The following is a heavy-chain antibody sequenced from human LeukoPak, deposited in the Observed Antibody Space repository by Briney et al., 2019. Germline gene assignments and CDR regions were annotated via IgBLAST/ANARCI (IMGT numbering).Heavy chain of an antibody. J-gene: IGHJ6*03. CDR1: GFTFGSYG. D-gene: IGHD3-16*01. CDR2: ICDDGSNK. Sequence: PGGSLRLSCAASGFTFGSYGMHWVRQAPGKGLEWVAGICDDGSNKYYADSVKGRFTISRDNSKHTLSPQMHCLRAEDTAVYYCAKWGLVNTQGYYYYYMDVWGKGTTVTVSS. CDR3: AKWGLVNTQGYYYYYMDV. V-gene: IGHV3-33*06.